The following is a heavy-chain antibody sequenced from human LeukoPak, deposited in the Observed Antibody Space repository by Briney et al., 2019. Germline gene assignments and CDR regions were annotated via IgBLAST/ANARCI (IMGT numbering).Heavy chain of an antibody. V-gene: IGHV5-51*01. CDR3: ARQNDFRLDY. D-gene: IGHD3-3*01. CDR2: IYPGDSDT. J-gene: IGHJ4*02. Sequence: PGESLRISCEGSGYTFSSYWIGWVRQMPGKGLEWVGIIYPGDSDTRYSPSLQGQVTISVDTSIGTAYLQWSSLKASDTAIYYCARQNDFRLDYWGQGTLVTVSS. CDR1: GYTFSSYW.